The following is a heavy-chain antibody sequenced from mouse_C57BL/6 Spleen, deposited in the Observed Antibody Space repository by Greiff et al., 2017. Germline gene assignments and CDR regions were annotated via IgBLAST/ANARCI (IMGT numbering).Heavy chain of an antibody. Sequence: DVQLQESGGGLVKPGGSLKLSCAASGFTFSDYGMHWVRQAPEKGLEWVAYISSGSSTIYYADTVKGRFTISRDNAKNTLFLQMTSLRSEDTSMYYWARTAQALDYWGQGTTLTVSS. D-gene: IGHD3-2*02. J-gene: IGHJ2*01. CDR2: ISSGSSTI. CDR1: GFTFSDYG. V-gene: IGHV5-17*01. CDR3: ARTAQALDY.